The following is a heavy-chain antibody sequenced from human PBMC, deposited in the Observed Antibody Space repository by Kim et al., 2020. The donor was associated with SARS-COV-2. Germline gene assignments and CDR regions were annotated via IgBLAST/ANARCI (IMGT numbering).Heavy chain of an antibody. CDR1: GFAFSTYA. D-gene: IGHD3-10*01. V-gene: IGHV3-23*01. CDR3: AKRRELPREYFQH. J-gene: IGHJ1*01. Sequence: GGSLRLSCAASGFAFSTYAMTWVRQTPIKGLEWVSAISPGGDSTYYADSVRGRFTISRDNSKNTLYLQMNSLRADDTALYYCAKRRELPREYFQHWGQGTLVTVSS. CDR2: ISPGGDST.